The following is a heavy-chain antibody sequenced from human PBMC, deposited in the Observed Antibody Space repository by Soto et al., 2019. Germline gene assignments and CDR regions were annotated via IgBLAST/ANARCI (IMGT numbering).Heavy chain of an antibody. J-gene: IGHJ5*02. Sequence: QVQLVQSGAEVKKPGASVNVSCKASGYTFTTHGISWVGQVPGQGLEWMGWVRGDNGHTNYAQSLQGRVTMTTDTSTNTAYMELRSLRSDDTAVYYCARDLGYCRSGTCYREWFDPWGQGTLVTVSS. V-gene: IGHV1-18*01. CDR1: GYTFTTHG. CDR2: VRGDNGHT. D-gene: IGHD2-15*01. CDR3: ARDLGYCRSGTCYREWFDP.